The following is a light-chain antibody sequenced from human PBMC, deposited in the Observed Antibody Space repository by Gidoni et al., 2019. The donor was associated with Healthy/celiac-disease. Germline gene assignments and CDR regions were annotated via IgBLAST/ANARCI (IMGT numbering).Light chain of an antibody. Sequence: DIVMTQSPLSLPVTPGEPASISCRSSQSLLHSNGYNYLDWYLQTPGQSPQLLIFLGSNRASGVPDRFSGSGSGTDFTLKISRVEAEDVGVYYCMQALQTPYTFGQGTKLEIK. CDR1: QSLLHSNGYNY. V-gene: IGKV2-28*01. CDR2: LGS. CDR3: MQALQTPYT. J-gene: IGKJ2*01.